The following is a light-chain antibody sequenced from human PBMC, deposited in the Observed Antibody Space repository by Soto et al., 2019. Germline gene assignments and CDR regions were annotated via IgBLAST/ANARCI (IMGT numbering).Light chain of an antibody. CDR1: SSDVGTYSL. V-gene: IGLV2-23*03. CDR2: EGT. Sequence: QSALAQPASVSGSPGQSITISCTGTSSDVGTYSLVSWYQQCPGKAPKLVIYEGTKRPSGVSNPFSGSKSDNTASLTISGLQAEDEAEYYCCSYGGSITFHVVFGGGTKVTVL. J-gene: IGLJ2*01. CDR3: CSYGGSITFHVV.